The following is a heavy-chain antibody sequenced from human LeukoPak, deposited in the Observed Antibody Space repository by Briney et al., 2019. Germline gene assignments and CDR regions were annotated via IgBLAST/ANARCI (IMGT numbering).Heavy chain of an antibody. CDR3: AKGSDYYGSVTSKKTD. J-gene: IGHJ4*02. CDR2: ISGGSGNI. V-gene: IGHV3-23*01. Sequence: GSLRLSCAASGFTFSSYAMSWVRQAPGKGLEWVSLISGGSGNIYYVDSVKGRFTISRDNSKNTLYVQMTSLRAEDTAIYYCAKGSDYYGSVTSKKTDWGQGTLVTVSS. D-gene: IGHD3-10*01. CDR1: GFTFSSYA.